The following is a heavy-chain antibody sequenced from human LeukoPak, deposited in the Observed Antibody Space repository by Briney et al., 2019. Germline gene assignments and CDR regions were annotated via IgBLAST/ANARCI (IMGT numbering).Heavy chain of an antibody. V-gene: IGHV4-59*01. D-gene: IGHD3-16*01. J-gene: IGHJ6*02. Sequence: PSETLSLTCTVSGGSISSYYWSWIRQPPGKGLEWIGYIYYSGSTNYNPSLKSRVTISVDTSKNQFSLKLSSVTAADTAVYYCARDLGDVEDYYYGMDVWGQGTTVTVSS. CDR1: GGSISSYY. CDR2: IYYSGST. CDR3: ARDLGDVEDYYYGMDV.